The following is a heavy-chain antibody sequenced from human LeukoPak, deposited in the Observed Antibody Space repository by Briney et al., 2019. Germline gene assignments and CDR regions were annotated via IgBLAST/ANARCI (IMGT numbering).Heavy chain of an antibody. D-gene: IGHD3-22*01. Sequence: SETLSLTCSVSGDSITGYYWGWIRQPPGKGLEWIGNIYYTGNTYYNSSLKSRVTISLDTSKNQFSLKLSSVTAADTAVYYCARVAYYYDSSGYSYYFDYWGQGTLVTVSS. CDR3: ARVAYYYDSSGYSYYFDY. J-gene: IGHJ4*02. CDR2: IYYTGNT. V-gene: IGHV4-39*07. CDR1: GDSITGYY.